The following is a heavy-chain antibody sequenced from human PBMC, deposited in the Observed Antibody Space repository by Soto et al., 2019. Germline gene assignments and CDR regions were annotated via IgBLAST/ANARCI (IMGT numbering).Heavy chain of an antibody. J-gene: IGHJ3*02. V-gene: IGHV1-46*01. CDR1: GYPFTSFY. D-gene: IGHD3-22*01. CDR3: ARERLRRADYDDSSGCLDI. CDR2: DNPSGGST. Sequence: ASVKVSCKASGYPFTSFYRQWVRQAPGQGLEWMGIDNPSGGSTSYAQKFQGRVTMTRDTSTSTVYMELSGLRSEDTAVYYCARERLRRADYDDSSGCLDIWG.